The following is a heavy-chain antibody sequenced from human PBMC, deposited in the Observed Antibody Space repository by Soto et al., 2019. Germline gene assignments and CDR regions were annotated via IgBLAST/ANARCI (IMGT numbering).Heavy chain of an antibody. V-gene: IGHV1-18*01. CDR2: ITTYNGNT. CDR3: ARALTGYGMDV. J-gene: IGHJ6*02. Sequence: QVQLVQSGVEVREPGASVKVSCKAVRYIFTNYGVSWVRQAPGQGLEWMGWITTYNGNTEYAQKFQGRVTMTTDDSTSTAYMELGSLISDDTAIYYCARALTGYGMDVWGQGTTVTVSS. CDR1: RYIFTNYG.